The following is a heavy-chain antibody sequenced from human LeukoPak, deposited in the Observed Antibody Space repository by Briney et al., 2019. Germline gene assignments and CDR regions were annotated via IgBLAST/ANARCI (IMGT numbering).Heavy chain of an antibody. V-gene: IGHV3-23*01. J-gene: IGHJ4*02. CDR3: AKFISPRYFDY. CDR1: GFTFDDYA. Sequence: PGGSLRLSCAASGFTFDDYAMHWVRQAPGKGLEWVSTISTGGSSTYYADSVKGRFTISRDNSRTTLHLQASSPRAEDTAVYYCAKFISPRYFDYWGQGTLVTVSS. D-gene: IGHD3-16*02. CDR2: ISTGGSST.